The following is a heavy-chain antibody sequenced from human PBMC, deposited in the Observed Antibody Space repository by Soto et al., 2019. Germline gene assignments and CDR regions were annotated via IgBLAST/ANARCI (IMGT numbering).Heavy chain of an antibody. CDR3: AKEYGSGSYYYYGMDV. J-gene: IGHJ6*02. D-gene: IGHD3-10*01. CDR1: GFTFDDYA. V-gene: IGHV3-9*01. CDR2: ISWNSGSI. Sequence: GGSLRLSCAASGFTFDDYAMHWVRQAPGKGLEWVSGISWNSGSIGYADSVKGRFTISRDNAKNSLYLQMNSLRAEDTAVYYCAKEYGSGSYYYYGMDVWGQGTTVTVSS.